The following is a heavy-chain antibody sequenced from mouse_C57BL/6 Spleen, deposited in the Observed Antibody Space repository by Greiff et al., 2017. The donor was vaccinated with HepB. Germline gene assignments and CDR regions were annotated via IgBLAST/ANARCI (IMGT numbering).Heavy chain of an antibody. J-gene: IGHJ2*01. CDR1: GYTFTDYY. CDR2: INPNNGGT. D-gene: IGHD1-1*01. Sequence: EVQLQQSGPELVKPGASVKISCKASGYTFTDYYMNWVKQSHGKSLEWIGDINPNNGGTSYNQKFKGKATLTVDKSSSTAYMELRSLTSEDSAVYYCARKRDYYGSGDYWGQGTTLTVSS. CDR3: ARKRDYYGSGDY. V-gene: IGHV1-26*01.